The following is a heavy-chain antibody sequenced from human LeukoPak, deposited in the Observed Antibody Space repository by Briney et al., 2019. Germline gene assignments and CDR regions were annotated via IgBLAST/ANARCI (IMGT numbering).Heavy chain of an antibody. V-gene: IGHV3-30*03. Sequence: GRSLRLSCAASGFTFSSYGMHWVRQAPGKGLEWVAVISYDGSNKYYADSVKGRFTISRDNSKNTLYLQMNSLRAEDTAVYYCATLGIVVVHDAFDIWGQGTMVTVSS. D-gene: IGHD3-22*01. CDR1: GFTFSSYG. CDR2: ISYDGSNK. J-gene: IGHJ3*02. CDR3: ATLGIVVVHDAFDI.